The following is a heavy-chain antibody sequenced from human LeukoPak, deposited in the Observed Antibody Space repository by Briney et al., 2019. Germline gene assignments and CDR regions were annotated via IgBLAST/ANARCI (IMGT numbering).Heavy chain of an antibody. CDR3: ARSRLWPTGTFDV. J-gene: IGHJ3*01. CDR1: GGSFRGYY. Sequence: SGTLSLTCGVIGGSFRGYYWSWIRQSPGKGLEWIGEINHSGSTNYSPSLKSRVTISVDTSKNQFSLKLFSPTAADTAVYFCARSRLWPTGTFDVWDQGAMVTVSS. V-gene: IGHV4-34*01. CDR2: INHSGST. D-gene: IGHD2-8*02.